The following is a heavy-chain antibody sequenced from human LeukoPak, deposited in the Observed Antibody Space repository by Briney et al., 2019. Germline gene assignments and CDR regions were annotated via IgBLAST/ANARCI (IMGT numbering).Heavy chain of an antibody. CDR1: GYTFTGYY. CDR3: ARVSVQLWLAFDI. Sequence: ASVKVSCKASGYTFTGYYMHWVRQAPGQGLEWMGWFNPNSGGTNYAQKFQGRVTMTRDTSISTAYMELSRLRSDDTAVYYCARVSVQLWLAFDIWGQGTMVTVSS. J-gene: IGHJ3*02. CDR2: FNPNSGGT. V-gene: IGHV1-2*02. D-gene: IGHD5-18*01.